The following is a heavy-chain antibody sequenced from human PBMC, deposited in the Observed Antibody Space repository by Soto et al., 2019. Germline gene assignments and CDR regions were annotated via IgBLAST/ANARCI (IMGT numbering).Heavy chain of an antibody. CDR3: VYSSSSWGQIDY. V-gene: IGHV4-59*12. J-gene: IGHJ4*02. CDR2: IYYSGST. Sequence: SETLSLTCTVSGGSISSYYWSWIRQPPGKGLEWIGYIYYSGSTNYNPSLKSRVTISVDTSKNQFSLKLSSVTAADTAVYYCVYSSSSWGQIDYWGQGTLVTVSS. CDR1: GGSISSYY. D-gene: IGHD6-6*01.